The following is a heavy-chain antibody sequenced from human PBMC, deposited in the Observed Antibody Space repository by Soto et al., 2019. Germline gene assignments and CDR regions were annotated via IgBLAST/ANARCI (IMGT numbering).Heavy chain of an antibody. CDR1: GGSISSSY. J-gene: IGHJ5*02. Sequence: NPSETLSLTCTVSGGSISSSYWSWIRQPPGKGLEWLAYIYDDGSANYNPSLRSRVTLSIDTSKNQFSLKLRSVTAADTAMYYRATYSDTYLNWFDPWGQGTLVTVSS. D-gene: IGHD5-12*01. CDR3: ATYSDTYLNWFDP. CDR2: IYDDGSA. V-gene: IGHV4-59*12.